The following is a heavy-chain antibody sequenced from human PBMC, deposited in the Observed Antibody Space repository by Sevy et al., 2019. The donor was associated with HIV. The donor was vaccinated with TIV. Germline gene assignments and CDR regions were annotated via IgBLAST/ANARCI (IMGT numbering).Heavy chain of an antibody. CDR2: LSYDGSTQ. CDR1: GFSVSSHA. CDR3: TRDAGYSVGWYPSNY. Sequence: GGSLRLSCVASGFSVSSHAMHWVRQAPGKGLEWVALLSYDGSTQYYADSVKGRFAISRDNSKNFLYLQMISLRPADTALYYCTRDAGYSVGWYPSNYWGQGTLVTVSS. D-gene: IGHD6-19*01. V-gene: IGHV3-30*09. J-gene: IGHJ4*02.